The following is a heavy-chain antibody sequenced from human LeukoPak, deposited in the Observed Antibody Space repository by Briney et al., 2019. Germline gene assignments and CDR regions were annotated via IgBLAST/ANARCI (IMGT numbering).Heavy chain of an antibody. V-gene: IGHV3-23*01. Sequence: GGSLRLSCAASGFTFRNAWMSWVRQAPGKGLEWVAATSSSDSGKYHADSVRGRFTISRDNSKNTVYLQMNSLRAEDAAVYYCARSDTSNYYYYMDVWGKGTTVTVSS. CDR3: ARSDTSNYYYYMDV. CDR2: TSSSDSGK. D-gene: IGHD5-18*01. CDR1: GFTFRNAW. J-gene: IGHJ6*03.